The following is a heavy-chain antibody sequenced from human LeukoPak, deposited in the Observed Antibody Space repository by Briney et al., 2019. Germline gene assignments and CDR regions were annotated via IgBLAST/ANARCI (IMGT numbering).Heavy chain of an antibody. Sequence: GGSLRLSCVVSGFTITNNWMYWVRQPPGRGLVWVSRIKNDESTAVYADSVKGRFTISRDNAKNTLYLQMNSLRVEDTAVYYCATVFKGSSLRDYWGQGTLVTVSS. CDR2: IKNDESTA. CDR3: ATVFKGSSLRDY. CDR1: GFTITNNW. V-gene: IGHV3-74*03. D-gene: IGHD1-26*01. J-gene: IGHJ4*02.